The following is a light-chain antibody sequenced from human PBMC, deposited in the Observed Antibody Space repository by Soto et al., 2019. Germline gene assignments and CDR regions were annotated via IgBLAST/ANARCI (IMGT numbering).Light chain of an antibody. CDR3: QQHSNWPLT. Sequence: LVIIQSPATLCFFVRLRCTLSFTFSQSVSSNLAWYQQYPGQAPRLLIFDASNRATGIPARFSGSGSGTDFTLTISSLEPEDFAVYYCQQHSNWPLTFGGGTKV. CDR2: DAS. J-gene: IGKJ4*01. V-gene: IGKV3-11*01. CDR1: QSVSSN.